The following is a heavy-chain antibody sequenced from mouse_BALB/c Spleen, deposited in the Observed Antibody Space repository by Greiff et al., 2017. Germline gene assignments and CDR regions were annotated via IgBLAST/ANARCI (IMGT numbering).Heavy chain of an antibody. J-gene: IGHJ4*01. CDR3: ATYGNYAYAMDY. CDR1: GYTFSSYW. CDR2: ILPGSGST. D-gene: IGHD2-1*01. V-gene: IGHV1-9*01. Sequence: QVQLQQSGAELMKPGASVKISCKATGYTFSSYWIEWVKQRPGHGLEWIGEILPGSGSTNYNEKFKGKATFTADTSSNTAYMQLSSLTSEDSAVYYCATYGNYAYAMDYWGQGTSVTVSS.